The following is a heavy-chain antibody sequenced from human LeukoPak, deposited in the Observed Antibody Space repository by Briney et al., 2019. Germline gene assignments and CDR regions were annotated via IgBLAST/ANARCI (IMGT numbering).Heavy chain of an antibody. Sequence: GASVKVSCKASGYTFTSYGISWVRQAPGQGLEWMGWISAYNGNTNYAQKLQGRVTMTTDTSTSTAYMELRSLRSDDTAVYYCARDAMITFGGVTSQADYWGQGTLVTVSS. CDR2: ISAYNGNT. CDR1: GYTFTSYG. CDR3: ARDAMITFGGVTSQADY. D-gene: IGHD3-16*01. J-gene: IGHJ4*02. V-gene: IGHV1-18*01.